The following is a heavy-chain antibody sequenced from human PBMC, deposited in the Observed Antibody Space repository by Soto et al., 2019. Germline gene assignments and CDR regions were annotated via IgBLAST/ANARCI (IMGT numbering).Heavy chain of an antibody. Sequence: EVQLLESGGGLVQPGGSLRLSCAASGFTFSSYALHWVRQAPGKGLEWVSAISGSGGSTYYADSAKGRFTISRDISKDTLYLQMNSLRAEDTAVYYCARGQRARRYCSSTTCFYGYWGQGTLVTVSS. D-gene: IGHD2-2*01. CDR3: ARGQRARRYCSSTTCFYGY. CDR2: ISGSGGST. V-gene: IGHV3-23*01. CDR1: GFTFSSYA. J-gene: IGHJ4*02.